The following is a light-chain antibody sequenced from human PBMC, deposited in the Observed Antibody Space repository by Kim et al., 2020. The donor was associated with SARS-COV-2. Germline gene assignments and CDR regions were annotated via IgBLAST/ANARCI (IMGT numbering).Light chain of an antibody. J-gene: IGLJ3*02. CDR2: DNT. V-gene: IGLV1-40*01. CDR1: SSNIGAGYS. CDR3: QSYDNSLSAM. Sequence: QSVLTQPPSVSGAPGQRVTISCTGSSSNIGAGYSVHWYQQRPGTAPKLLIYDNTIRASGVPGRFSGSKSGTSASLAITGLRAEDEADYYCQSYDNSLSAMFGGGTKLTVL.